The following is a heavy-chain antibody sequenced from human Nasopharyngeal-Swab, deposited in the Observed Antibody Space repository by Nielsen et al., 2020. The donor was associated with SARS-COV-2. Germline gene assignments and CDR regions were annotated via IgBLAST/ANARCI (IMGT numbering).Heavy chain of an antibody. D-gene: IGHD3-3*01. CDR2: ISSSISYI. Sequence: GESLKISCAASGFTLNNYNFNWVRQAPGKGLEWVSSISSSISYIYYADSVKGRFTISRDNAKNSLYLQMNSLRAEDTAVYYCARDGLDYDFWSAYFMDVWGQGTTVTVSS. V-gene: IGHV3-21*01. J-gene: IGHJ6*02. CDR3: ARDGLDYDFWSAYFMDV. CDR1: GFTLNNYN.